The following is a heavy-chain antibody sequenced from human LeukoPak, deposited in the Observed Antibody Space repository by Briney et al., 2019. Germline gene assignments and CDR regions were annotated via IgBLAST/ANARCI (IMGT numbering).Heavy chain of an antibody. V-gene: IGHV3-23*01. CDR3: ARDQGSGINYYYYYMDV. J-gene: IGHJ6*03. D-gene: IGHD3-10*01. CDR2: ISGSGGST. Sequence: PGGSLRPSCAASGFTFSSYAMSWVRQAPGKGLEWVSAISGSGGSTYYADSVKGRFTISRDNSKNTLYLQMNSLRAEDTAVYYCARDQGSGINYYYYYMDVWGKGTTVTVSS. CDR1: GFTFSSYA.